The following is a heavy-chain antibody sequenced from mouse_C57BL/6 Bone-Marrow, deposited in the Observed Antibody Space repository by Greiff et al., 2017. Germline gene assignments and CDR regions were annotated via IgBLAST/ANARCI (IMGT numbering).Heavy chain of an antibody. V-gene: IGHV1-69*01. CDR1: GYTFTSYW. CDR3: AAIYYYGSSSYYYAMDY. D-gene: IGHD1-1*01. J-gene: IGHJ4*01. CDR2: IAPSDSYT. Sequence: VQLQQPGAELVMPGASVKLSCKASGYTFTSYWMHWVKQRPGQGLEWIGEIAPSDSYTNYNQKFKGKSTLTVDKSSSTAYMQLSSLTSEDSAVYYCAAIYYYGSSSYYYAMDYWGQGTSVTVSS.